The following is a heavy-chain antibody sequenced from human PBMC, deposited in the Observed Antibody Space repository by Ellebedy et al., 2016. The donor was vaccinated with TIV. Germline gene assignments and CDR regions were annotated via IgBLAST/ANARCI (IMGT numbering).Heavy chain of an antibody. CDR1: GFTLDDYM. Sequence: GGSLRLXXAASGFTLDDYMMHWVRQAPGKGLEWVSLIVWDGSYTNYADSVKGRFTISRDNSKNSLYLQMKSLRTEDTALYYCAKDIGAGTYFDYWGQGTLVTVSS. V-gene: IGHV3-43*01. CDR2: IVWDGSYT. CDR3: AKDIGAGTYFDY. J-gene: IGHJ4*02. D-gene: IGHD6-19*01.